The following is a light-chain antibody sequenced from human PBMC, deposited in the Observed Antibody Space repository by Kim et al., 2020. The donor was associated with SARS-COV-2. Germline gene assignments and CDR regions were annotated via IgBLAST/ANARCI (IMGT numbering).Light chain of an antibody. J-gene: IGKJ5*01. CDR2: GAS. V-gene: IGKV3-15*01. CDR1: QSGSSN. CDR3: QQYNNWPPIT. Sequence: SPGEKATLPCRSSQSGSSNLAWYQQKPGQAPRLLIYGASTRATGIPARFSGSGSGTEFTLTISSLQSEDFAVYYCQQYNNWPPITFGQGTRLEIK.